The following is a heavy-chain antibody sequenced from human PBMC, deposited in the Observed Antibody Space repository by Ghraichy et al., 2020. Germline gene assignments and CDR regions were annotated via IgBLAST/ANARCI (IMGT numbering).Heavy chain of an antibody. Sequence: SQTLSLTCGVSGDSVSRKNSWWTWVRQTPGEGLEWIGEISHSGSANYNPSLKSRVSISVDKSKNQFSLKLSSVTAADTAVYYCARDGDYGDSMWGFDYWGQGTLVTVSS. CDR1: GDSVSRKNSW. CDR3: ARDGDYGDSMWGFDY. V-gene: IGHV4/OR15-8*01. D-gene: IGHD4-17*01. CDR2: ISHSGSA. J-gene: IGHJ4*02.